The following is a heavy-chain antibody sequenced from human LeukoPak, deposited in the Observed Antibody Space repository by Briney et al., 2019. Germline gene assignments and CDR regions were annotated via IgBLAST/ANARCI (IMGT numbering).Heavy chain of an antibody. CDR3: ARDNNGFYTLHL. Sequence: SQTLSLTCTVSGGSISSGGYYWSWIRQPPGKGLEWIGYIYYSGSTNYNPSLKSRVTMSVDTSKNQFSLNLYSVTAADTAVYYCARDNNGFYTLHLWGQGTLVIVSS. D-gene: IGHD3-3*01. CDR1: GGSISSGGYY. CDR2: IYYSGST. J-gene: IGHJ4*02. V-gene: IGHV4-61*08.